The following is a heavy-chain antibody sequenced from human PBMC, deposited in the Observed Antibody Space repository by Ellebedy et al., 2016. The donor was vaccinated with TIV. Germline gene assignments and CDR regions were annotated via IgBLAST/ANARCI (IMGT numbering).Heavy chain of an antibody. CDR1: GYSISSGYY. Sequence: SETLSLTCTVSGYSISSGYYWSWIRQPPGKGLEWIGEINHSGSTNYNPSLKSRVTISVDTSKNQFSLELSSVTAADTAVYYCARHSGSYYFDYWGQGTLVTVSS. CDR2: INHSGST. D-gene: IGHD1-26*01. CDR3: ARHSGSYYFDY. J-gene: IGHJ4*02. V-gene: IGHV4-38-2*02.